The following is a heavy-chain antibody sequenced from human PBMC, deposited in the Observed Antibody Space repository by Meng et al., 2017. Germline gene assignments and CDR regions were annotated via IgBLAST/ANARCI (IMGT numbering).Heavy chain of an antibody. CDR1: GYTFSIYS. CDR2: ISTSSSYI. J-gene: IGHJ4*02. Sequence: LTCAASGYTFSIYSMNWVRQAPGKGLEWVSSISTSSSYISYADSVKGRFTISRDNAKNSLYLQMNSLRAEDTAIYYCARVYGSSWTSDYWGQGTLVTVSS. D-gene: IGHD6-13*01. V-gene: IGHV3-21*01. CDR3: ARVYGSSWTSDY.